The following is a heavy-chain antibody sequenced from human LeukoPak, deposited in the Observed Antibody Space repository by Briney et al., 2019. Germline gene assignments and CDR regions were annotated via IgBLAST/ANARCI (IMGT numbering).Heavy chain of an antibody. CDR2: IYYSGST. J-gene: IGHJ4*02. D-gene: IGHD3-9*01. V-gene: IGHV4-39*07. CDR1: GGSISNSHYY. CDR3: ARGDYDILTGPQGYFDY. Sequence: PSETLSLTCSVSGGSISNSHYYWGWIRLPPGKGMEWIGTIYYSGSTYYNPSLKSRVTISVDRSKNQFSLKLSSVTAADTAVYYCARGDYDILTGPQGYFDYWGQGTLVTVSS.